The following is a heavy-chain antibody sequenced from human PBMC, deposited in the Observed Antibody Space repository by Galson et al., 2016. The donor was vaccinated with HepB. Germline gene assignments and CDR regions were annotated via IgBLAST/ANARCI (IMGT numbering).Heavy chain of an antibody. CDR3: ARDRRYSSRANPWVDDEKLDY. J-gene: IGHJ4*02. V-gene: IGHV1-3*01. D-gene: IGHD6-13*01. Sequence: SVKVSCKASGYTFSNYAMHWVRQAPGQRLEWMGWINAGNGNTKYSQKFQGRVTITRDTSASTAYMELSSLTSEDTAVYYCARDRRYSSRANPWVDDEKLDYWGQGTLVTVSS. CDR2: INAGNGNT. CDR1: GYTFSNYA.